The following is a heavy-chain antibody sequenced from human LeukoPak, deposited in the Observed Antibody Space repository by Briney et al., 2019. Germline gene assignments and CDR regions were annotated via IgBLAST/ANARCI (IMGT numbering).Heavy chain of an antibody. V-gene: IGHV1-69*13. CDR3: ARAVQLWSPFDY. Sequence: SVKVSCKASGGTFSSYAISWVRQAPGQGLEWMGGIIPIFGTANYAQKFQGRVTITADESTSTAYMELSSLRSEDTAVYYCARAVQLWSPFDYWGQGTLVTVSS. D-gene: IGHD5-18*01. J-gene: IGHJ4*02. CDR2: IIPIFGTA. CDR1: GGTFSSYA.